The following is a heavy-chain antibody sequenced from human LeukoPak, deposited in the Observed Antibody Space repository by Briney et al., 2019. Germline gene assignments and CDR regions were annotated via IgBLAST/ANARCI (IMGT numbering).Heavy chain of an antibody. D-gene: IGHD3-22*01. CDR1: GYSISSGYY. CDR3: ARTHPDSSGSNWFDP. J-gene: IGHJ5*02. Sequence: PSETLSLTCTVSGYSISSGYYWGWIRQPPGKGLEWIGSIYHSGSTYYNPSLKSRVTISVDTSKNQFPLKLSSVTAADTAVYYCARTHPDSSGSNWFDPWGQGTLVTVSS. V-gene: IGHV4-38-2*02. CDR2: IYHSGST.